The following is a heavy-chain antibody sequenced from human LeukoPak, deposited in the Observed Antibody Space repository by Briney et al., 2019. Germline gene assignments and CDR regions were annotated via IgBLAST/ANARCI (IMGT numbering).Heavy chain of an antibody. CDR3: AIGTYSSDY. CDR2: IYYSGST. Sequence: PSETLSLTCTVSGGSISSSSYYWGWIRQPPGKGLEYIASIYYSGSTYYNPSLKSRVTISVDTSKNQFSLKLSSVTAADTAVYYCAIGTYSSDYWGQGTLVTVSS. J-gene: IGHJ4*02. CDR1: GGSISSSSYY. V-gene: IGHV4-39*07. D-gene: IGHD6-13*01.